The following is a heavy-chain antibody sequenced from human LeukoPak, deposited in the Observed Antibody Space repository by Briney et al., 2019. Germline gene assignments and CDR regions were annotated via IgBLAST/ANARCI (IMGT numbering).Heavy chain of an antibody. CDR3: ARHAITMVRGVTPEFDP. CDR2: IYYSGST. V-gene: IGHV4-39*01. Sequence: PSETLSLTCTVSGGSISSSSYYWGWIRQPPGKGLEWIGSIYYSGSTYYNPSLKSRVTISVDTSKNQFSLKLSSVTAADTAVYYCARHAITMVRGVTPEFDPWGQGTLVTVSS. D-gene: IGHD3-10*01. J-gene: IGHJ5*02. CDR1: GGSISSSSYY.